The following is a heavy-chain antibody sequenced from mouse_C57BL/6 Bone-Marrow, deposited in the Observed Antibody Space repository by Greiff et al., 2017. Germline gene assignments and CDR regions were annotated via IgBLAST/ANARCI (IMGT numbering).Heavy chain of an antibody. D-gene: IGHD1-1*01. Sequence: VHVKQPGAELAKPGASVKLSCKASGYTFTSYWMRWVKQRPGQGLEWIGMIHPKSGSTNYNEKFKSKATLTVDKSSSTAYMKLSSLTSEDSAVYYCARGGVYYYGSRYFDVWGTGTTVTVSS. V-gene: IGHV1-64*01. CDR1: GYTFTSYW. J-gene: IGHJ1*03. CDR3: ARGGVYYYGSRYFDV. CDR2: IHPKSGST.